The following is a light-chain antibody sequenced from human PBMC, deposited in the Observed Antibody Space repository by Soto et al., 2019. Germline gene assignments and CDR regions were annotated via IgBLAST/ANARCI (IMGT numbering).Light chain of an antibody. V-gene: IGKV1-16*01. Sequence: DIQMTQSPSSLSASVGDRVTITCRASQDLTNDLAWFQQKPGKAPKALIYLASALQSGVPSRFSGSRSGTEFTLTISSLQPEDFATYFCQQYKSYPVTFGGGTKVEIK. CDR3: QQYKSYPVT. CDR1: QDLTND. J-gene: IGKJ4*01. CDR2: LAS.